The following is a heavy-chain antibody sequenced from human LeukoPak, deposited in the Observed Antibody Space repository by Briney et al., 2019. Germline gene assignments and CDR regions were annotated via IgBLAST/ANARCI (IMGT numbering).Heavy chain of an antibody. CDR3: ARRPGSGYRPFDY. CDR1: GGSFSGYY. V-gene: IGHV4-34*01. CDR2: INHSGST. J-gene: IGHJ4*02. D-gene: IGHD5-18*01. Sequence: SETLSLTCAVYGGSFSGYYWSWIRQPPGKGLEWIGEINHSGSTNYNPSLKSRVTISVDTSKNQFSLKLSSVTAADTAVYYCARRPGSGYRPFDYWGQGTLVTVSS.